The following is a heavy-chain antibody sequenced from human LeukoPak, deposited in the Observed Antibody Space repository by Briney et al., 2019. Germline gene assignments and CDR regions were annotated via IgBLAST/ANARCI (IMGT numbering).Heavy chain of an antibody. Sequence: DPSETLSLTCTVSGGSISSYYWSWIRQPAGKGLEWIGRICTSGSTNYNPSLKSRVTMSVDTSKNQFSLKLSSVTAADTSVYYCARDLVVVPAAVYYMDVWGKGTTVTVSS. D-gene: IGHD2-2*01. CDR1: GGSISSYY. V-gene: IGHV4-4*07. CDR3: ARDLVVVPAAVYYMDV. CDR2: ICTSGST. J-gene: IGHJ6*03.